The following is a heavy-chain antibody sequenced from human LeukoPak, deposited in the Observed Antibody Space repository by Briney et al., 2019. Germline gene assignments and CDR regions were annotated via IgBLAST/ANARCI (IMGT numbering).Heavy chain of an antibody. D-gene: IGHD1-7*01. V-gene: IGHV3-7*01. Sequence: GGSLRLSCAVSGFSFSSQRMTWVRQAPGTGLEWVATINSDGSAKYLVDSVKGRFTTSRDNAKNLVYLQMSILRAEDTAVYYCADLGTSDCGQGTLVTVSS. CDR1: GFSFSSQR. CDR3: ADLGTSD. CDR2: INSDGSAK. J-gene: IGHJ4*02.